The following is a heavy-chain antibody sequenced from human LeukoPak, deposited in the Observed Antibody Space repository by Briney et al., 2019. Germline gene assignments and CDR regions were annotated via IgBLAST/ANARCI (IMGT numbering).Heavy chain of an antibody. Sequence: GGSLRLSCAASGFTFSSYSMNWVRQAPGKGLEWVSYISSSSSTIYYADSVKGRFTISRDSAKNSLYLQMNSLRAEDTAVYYCARAIQLWRTKTQYYYYYYYMDVWGKGTTVTVSS. V-gene: IGHV3-48*01. CDR1: GFTFSSYS. CDR2: ISSSSSTI. CDR3: ARAIQLWRTKTQYYYYYYYMDV. J-gene: IGHJ6*03. D-gene: IGHD5-18*01.